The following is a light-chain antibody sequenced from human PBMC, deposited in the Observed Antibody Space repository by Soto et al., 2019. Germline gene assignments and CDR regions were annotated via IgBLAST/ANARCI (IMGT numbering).Light chain of an antibody. V-gene: IGKV3-20*01. CDR3: QQYGMSPWT. CDR2: GAS. CDR1: QSISSSY. J-gene: IGKJ1*01. Sequence: DIVLTQSPDTLSLSPGERATLSCRASQSISSSYLAWYQQRPGQAPRLLIYGASSRATGIPDRFSGSGSGTDFTLTISRLEPEDFAVYYCQQYGMSPWTFGQGTKVEI.